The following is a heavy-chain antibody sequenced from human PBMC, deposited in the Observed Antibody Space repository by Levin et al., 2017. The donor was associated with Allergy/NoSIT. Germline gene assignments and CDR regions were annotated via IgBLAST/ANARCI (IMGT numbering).Heavy chain of an antibody. CDR1: GFTFNRYS. J-gene: IGHJ6*03. Sequence: HPGGSLRLSCAASGFTFNRYSMNWVRQAPGQGLEWVSYISTSSSTIYYADSVKGRFTISRDNAKNSLYLQMNSLRDEDTAVYYCARATTDGPYYYYMDVWGKGTTVTVSS. CDR2: ISTSSSTI. CDR3: ARATTDGPYYYYMDV. D-gene: IGHD4-11*01. V-gene: IGHV3-48*02.